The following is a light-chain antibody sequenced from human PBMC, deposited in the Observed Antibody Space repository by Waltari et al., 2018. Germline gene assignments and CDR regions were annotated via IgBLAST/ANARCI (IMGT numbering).Light chain of an antibody. CDR3: AAWDDSLSALYV. CDR1: SSNIGSNY. Sequence: QSVLTQPPSASGTPGQRVTISCSGSSSNIGSNYVYWYQQLPGTAPKLLIYWNNRRPSGVPDRFSGSKSGTSASLAISGLRSEDEADYYCAAWDDSLSALYVFGTGTKVTVL. CDR2: WNN. J-gene: IGLJ1*01. V-gene: IGLV1-47*01.